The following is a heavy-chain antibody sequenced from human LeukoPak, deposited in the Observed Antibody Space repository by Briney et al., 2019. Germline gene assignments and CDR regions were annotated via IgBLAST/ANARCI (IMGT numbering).Heavy chain of an antibody. CDR3: AKDLYYDSSGYYWN. J-gene: IGHJ4*02. V-gene: IGHV3-33*06. D-gene: IGHD3-22*01. CDR2: IWYDGSRI. CDR1: GFIFSNYG. Sequence: GGSLRLSCAASGFIFSNYGMHWVRQAPGKGLDWVAVIWYDGSRIYYADSVKGRFTISRDNSKNTLYLQMNSLRAEDTAVYYCAKDLYYDSSGYYWNWGQGTLVTVSS.